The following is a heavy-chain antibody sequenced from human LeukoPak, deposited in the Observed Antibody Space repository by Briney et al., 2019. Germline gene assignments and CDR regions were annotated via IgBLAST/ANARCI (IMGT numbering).Heavy chain of an antibody. D-gene: IGHD2-8*01. CDR1: GGSISSYY. V-gene: IGHV4-59*01. CDR3: ARGLIRQSAFDI. Sequence: SETLSLTCTVSGGSISSYYWSWIRQPPGKGLGWIAYIYYSGSTNYNPSLKSRVTISIDTSKNQFSLKLNSMTAADTAVYYCARGLIRQSAFDIWGQGTMVTVSS. J-gene: IGHJ3*02. CDR2: IYYSGST.